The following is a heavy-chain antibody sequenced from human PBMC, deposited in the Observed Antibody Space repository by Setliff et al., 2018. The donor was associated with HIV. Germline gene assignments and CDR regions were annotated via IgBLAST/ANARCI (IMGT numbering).Heavy chain of an antibody. J-gene: IGHJ3*02. CDR3: ARLGYSGSLVGAFDI. V-gene: IGHV4-38-2*02. D-gene: IGHD1-26*01. CDR2: IYHSGIT. Sequence: PSETLSLTCTVSGYSISSDYYWGWIRQPPGKGQEWIGSIYHSGITYYNSSLKSRVTISVDTSKNQFSLNLTSVTAADTAVYYCARLGYSGSLVGAFDIWGQGTMVTVSS. CDR1: GYSISSDYY.